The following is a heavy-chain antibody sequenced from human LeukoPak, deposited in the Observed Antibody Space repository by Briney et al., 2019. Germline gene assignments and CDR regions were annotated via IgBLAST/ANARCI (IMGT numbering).Heavy chain of an antibody. V-gene: IGHV3-74*01. CDR1: GFTFSSYW. CDR3: ATGVEY. CDR2: INTDGSST. Sequence: SGGSLRLSCEASGFTFSSYWMHWVRQAPGKGLVWVSRINTDGSSTSYADSVKGRFTTSRDNAKNTLYLQMNSLRDEDTAVYYCATGVEYWGQGTLVTVSS. J-gene: IGHJ4*02. D-gene: IGHD7-27*01.